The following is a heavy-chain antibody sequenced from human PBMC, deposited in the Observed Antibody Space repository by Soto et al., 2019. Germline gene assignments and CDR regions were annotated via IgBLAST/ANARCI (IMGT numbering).Heavy chain of an antibody. Sequence: PGGSLRLSCAASGLTVSSNYMSWVRQAPGKGLEWVSVIYSGGSTYYADSVKGRFTISRDNSKNTLYLQMNSLRAEDTAVYYCAKEGFGEFIFDYWGQGTLVTSPQ. CDR2: IYSGGST. CDR3: AKEGFGEFIFDY. V-gene: IGHV3-66*01. CDR1: GLTVSSNY. D-gene: IGHD3-10*01. J-gene: IGHJ4*02.